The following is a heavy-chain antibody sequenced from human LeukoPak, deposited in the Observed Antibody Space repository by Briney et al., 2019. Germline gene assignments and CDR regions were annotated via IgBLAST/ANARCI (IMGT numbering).Heavy chain of an antibody. J-gene: IGHJ4*02. D-gene: IGHD6-19*01. CDR1: ASTFSGNW. CDR2: IDQHGRDK. Sequence: GGSLRLSCAASASTFSGNWMHWVRQALGKGLEWVASIDQHGRDKYFLDSVKGRFTISRDNSKSSLYLQMNSLRAEDTAVYYCVRGSGWFFVFWGQGSLVTVSS. V-gene: IGHV3-7*01. CDR3: VRGSGWFFVF.